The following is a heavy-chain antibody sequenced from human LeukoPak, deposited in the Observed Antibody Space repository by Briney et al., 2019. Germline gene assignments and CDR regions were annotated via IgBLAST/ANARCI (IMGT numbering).Heavy chain of an antibody. J-gene: IGHJ4*02. D-gene: IGHD3-22*01. CDR3: AKIPRTYYYGSSG. Sequence: PSLTLSLTCTVSGGSISSGGYYWSWIRQHPGKGLEWIGYIYYSGSTYYNPSLKSRVTISVDTSKNQFSLKLSSATAADTAVYYCAKIPRTYYYGSSGWGQGTLVTVSS. CDR1: GGSISSGGYY. CDR2: IYYSGST. V-gene: IGHV4-31*03.